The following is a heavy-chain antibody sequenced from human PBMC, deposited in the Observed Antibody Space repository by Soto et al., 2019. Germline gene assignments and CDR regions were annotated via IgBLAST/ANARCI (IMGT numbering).Heavy chain of an antibody. Sequence: EVQLVESGGGLVQPGESLRLSCAASGFSFSTYSMNWVRQAPGKGLEWVSYISSGSATIYYADSVKGRFTISRDNAKNSLYLQMNSLRAEDTAVYYCARPRYCSAGNCFFDYWGQGSLVTVSS. D-gene: IGHD2-15*01. J-gene: IGHJ4*02. CDR2: ISSGSATI. V-gene: IGHV3-48*01. CDR3: ARPRYCSAGNCFFDY. CDR1: GFSFSTYS.